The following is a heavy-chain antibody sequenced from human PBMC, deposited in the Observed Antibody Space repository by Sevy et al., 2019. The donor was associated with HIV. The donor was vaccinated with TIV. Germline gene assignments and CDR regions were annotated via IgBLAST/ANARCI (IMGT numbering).Heavy chain of an antibody. CDR2: ISHDGFNQ. CDR3: TRDKTILEGRYGMDV. V-gene: IGHV3-30*04. CDR1: GFTFSDYA. Sequence: GGSLRLSCAASGFTFSDYAMHWVRQAPGKGLEWVAVISHDGFNQYYADSVKGRLTISRDSSKTTLYLEMHSLRAEDTAVYYCTRDKTILEGRYGMDVWGQGTTVTVSS. J-gene: IGHJ6*02. D-gene: IGHD3-3*01.